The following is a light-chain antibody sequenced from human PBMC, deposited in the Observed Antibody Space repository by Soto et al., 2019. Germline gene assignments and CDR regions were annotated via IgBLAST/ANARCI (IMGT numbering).Light chain of an antibody. CDR3: QSYDSSLSVLYV. Sequence: QSVLTQPPSVSGAPGQRVTISCTGSSSNIGAGYDVHWYQHLPGTAPKLLIYDISNRPSGVPYRFSGSKSGTSASLAITGLQAEDEADYYCQSYDSSLSVLYVFGTGTKVTVL. CDR2: DIS. J-gene: IGLJ1*01. CDR1: SSNIGAGYD. V-gene: IGLV1-40*01.